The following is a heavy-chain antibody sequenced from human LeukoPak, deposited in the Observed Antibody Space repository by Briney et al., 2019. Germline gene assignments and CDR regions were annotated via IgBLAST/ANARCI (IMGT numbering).Heavy chain of an antibody. CDR3: ASARGSYNWNYHWFDP. CDR1: GYTFTSYG. D-gene: IGHD1-7*01. Sequence: RASVKVSCKASGYTFTSYGISWVRQAPGQGLEWMGWISAYNGNTNYAQKIQGRVTMTTHTSRSTAYMQLRSLRSDDTAVYYCASARGSYNWNYHWFDPWGHGTLVTVSS. CDR2: ISAYNGNT. J-gene: IGHJ5*02. V-gene: IGHV1-18*01.